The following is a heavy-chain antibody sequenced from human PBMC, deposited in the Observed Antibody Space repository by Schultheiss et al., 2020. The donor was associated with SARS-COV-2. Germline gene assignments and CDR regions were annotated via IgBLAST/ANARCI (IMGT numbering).Heavy chain of an antibody. CDR3: AREVGATRPFDY. D-gene: IGHD1-26*01. CDR1: GFTFSSYG. Sequence: GGSLRLSCAASGFTFSSYGMHWVRQAPGKGLEWVAVISYDGSNKYYADSVKGRFTISRDNAKNSLYLQMNSLRAEDTAVYYCAREVGATRPFDYWGQGTLVTVSS. V-gene: IGHV3-30*03. CDR2: ISYDGSNK. J-gene: IGHJ4*02.